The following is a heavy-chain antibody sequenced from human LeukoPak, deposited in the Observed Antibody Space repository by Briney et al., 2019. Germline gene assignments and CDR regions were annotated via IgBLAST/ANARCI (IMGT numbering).Heavy chain of an antibody. J-gene: IGHJ5*02. CDR2: ISAYNGNT. Sequence: ASVKVSCKASGYTFTSYGISWVRQAPGQGLEWMGWISAYNGNTNYALKLQGRVTMTTDTSTSTAYMELRSLRSDDTAVYYCARSPSTYYYGSGKGNWFDPWGQGTLVTVSS. CDR1: GYTFTSYG. D-gene: IGHD3-10*01. V-gene: IGHV1-18*01. CDR3: ARSPSTYYYGSGKGNWFDP.